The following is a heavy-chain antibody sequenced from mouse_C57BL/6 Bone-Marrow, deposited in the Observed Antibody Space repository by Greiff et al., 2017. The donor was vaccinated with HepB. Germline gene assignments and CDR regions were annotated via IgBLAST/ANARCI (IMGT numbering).Heavy chain of an antibody. D-gene: IGHD2-2*01. CDR2: ILPGSHT. CDR1: GFTLSNYW. CDR3: AKWLGGAMDY. J-gene: IGHJ4*01. Sequence: QVQLKQSGAELMKPGASVKISCKATGFTLSNYWIEWIKQRPGQGLEWIGEILPGSHTSYNEKFKGKATFSADISSNTAYMQLSSLTSEDSAVYYCAKWLGGAMDYWGQGTSVTVSS. V-gene: IGHV1-9*01.